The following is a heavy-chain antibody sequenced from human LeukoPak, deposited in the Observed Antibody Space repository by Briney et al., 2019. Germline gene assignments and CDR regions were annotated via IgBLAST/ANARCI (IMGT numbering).Heavy chain of an antibody. J-gene: IGHJ4*02. CDR3: ARLGLYYFDY. V-gene: IGHV4-59*08. D-gene: IGHD2-2*01. CDR1: GGSISSYY. Sequence: PSETLSLTCTVSGGSISSYYWSWIRQPPGKGLEWIGYIYYSGSTNYNPPLKSRVTISVDTSKNQFSLKLSSVTAADTAVYYCARLGLYYFDYWGQGTLVTVSS. CDR2: IYYSGST.